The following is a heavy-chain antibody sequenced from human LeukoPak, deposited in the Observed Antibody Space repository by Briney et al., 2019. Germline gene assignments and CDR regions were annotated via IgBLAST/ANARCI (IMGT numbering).Heavy chain of an antibody. D-gene: IGHD2-8*02. CDR1: GVTFSDYY. V-gene: IGHV3-11*03. J-gene: IGHJ4*02. CDR3: GGYYTGRDTCRKYLDY. CDR2: ISSSSSYT. Sequence: PGGSLRLSCAASGVTFSDYYMSWIRQAPGKGLEWVSYISSSSSYTYYADSVKGRFTTSRDNSKNTLFLQMSSLRAGNTAEYWTGGYYTGRDTCRKYLDYWGQGTLVTVSS.